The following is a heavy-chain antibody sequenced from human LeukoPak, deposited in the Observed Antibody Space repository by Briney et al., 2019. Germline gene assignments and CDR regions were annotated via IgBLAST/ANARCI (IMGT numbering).Heavy chain of an antibody. V-gene: IGHV3-30*04. Sequence: GGSLRLSCAASGFTFSSYAMHWVRQAPGKGLEWVAVISYDGSNKYYADSVKGRFTISRDNSKNTLYLQMNSLRAEDTAVYYCAKIRLKYYDFWSGYLADYWGQGTLVTVSS. CDR2: ISYDGSNK. CDR1: GFTFSSYA. D-gene: IGHD3-3*01. CDR3: AKIRLKYYDFWSGYLADY. J-gene: IGHJ4*02.